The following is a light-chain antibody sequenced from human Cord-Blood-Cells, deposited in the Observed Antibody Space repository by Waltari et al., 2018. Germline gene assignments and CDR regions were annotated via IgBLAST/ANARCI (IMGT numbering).Light chain of an antibody. CDR2: DAS. CDR1: QSVSSY. Sequence: EIVFTHSPATLSLSPGERATLSYRASQSVSSYLAWYQQKPGQAPSLLIYDASNRATGIPARFSGSVSGTDFTLTISSLEPEDFAVYYCQQRSNWRTFGGGTKVEIK. J-gene: IGKJ4*01. V-gene: IGKV3-11*01. CDR3: QQRSNWRT.